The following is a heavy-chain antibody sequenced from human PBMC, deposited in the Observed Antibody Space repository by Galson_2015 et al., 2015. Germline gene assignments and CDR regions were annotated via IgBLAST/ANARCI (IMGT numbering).Heavy chain of an antibody. CDR3: ARARDDYGDYALFWFDP. CDR2: IYYSGST. V-gene: IGHV4-31*03. CDR1: GGSISSGGYY. D-gene: IGHD4-17*01. J-gene: IGHJ5*02. Sequence: TLSLTCTVSGGSISSGGYYWSWIRQHPGKGLEWIGYIYYSGSTYYNPSLKSRVTISVDTSKNQFSLKLSSVTAADTAVYYCARARDDYGDYALFWFDPWGQGTLVTVSS.